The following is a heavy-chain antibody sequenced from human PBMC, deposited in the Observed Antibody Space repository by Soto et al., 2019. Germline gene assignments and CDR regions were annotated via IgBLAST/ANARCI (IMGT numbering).Heavy chain of an antibody. V-gene: IGHV6-1*01. J-gene: IGHJ3*01. CDR2: TYYRSKWYN. D-gene: IGHD5-12*01. CDR1: GDSVSSKSAA. CDR3: ARVPNPFRLKIGYEDACDF. Sequence: SQTLSLTCAISGDSVSSKSAAWNWIRQSPSRGLEWLGRTYYRSKWYNDYAVSVKSRITINPDTSKNQFSLQLNSVTPEDTAVYYCARVPNPFRLKIGYEDACDFWGQGTMVTVSS.